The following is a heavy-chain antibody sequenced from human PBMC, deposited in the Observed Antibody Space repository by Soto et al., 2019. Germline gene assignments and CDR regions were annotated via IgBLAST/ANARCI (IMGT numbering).Heavy chain of an antibody. J-gene: IGHJ6*02. CDR2: IISGGSRV. CDR3: ARERTSKGGMDV. V-gene: IGHV3-74*01. Sequence: GALRLSCAASGFTFSNDWKNWVRQGPGKGLEWVSRIISGGSRVSYADSVKGRFTIARDNAKNTLYLEMHSLTAEDTAVYYCARERTSKGGMDVWGQGTTVTVSS. CDR1: GFTFSNDW.